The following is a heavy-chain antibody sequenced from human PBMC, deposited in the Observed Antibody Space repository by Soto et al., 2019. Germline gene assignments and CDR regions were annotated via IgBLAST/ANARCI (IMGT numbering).Heavy chain of an antibody. D-gene: IGHD3-22*01. CDR2: IVVGSGNT. CDR1: GFTFTSSS. J-gene: IGHJ4*02. CDR3: AAEGYGIVAFDY. V-gene: IGHV1-58*01. Sequence: GASVKVSCKASGFTFTSSSVQWVRQARGERLEWIGWIVVGSGNTNYAQKFQERVTITRDMSTSTAYMELSSLRSEDTAVYYCAAEGYGIVAFDYWGQGTLVTVSS.